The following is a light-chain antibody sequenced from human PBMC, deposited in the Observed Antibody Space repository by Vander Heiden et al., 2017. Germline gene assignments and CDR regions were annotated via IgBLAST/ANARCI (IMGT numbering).Light chain of an antibody. CDR1: SRDVGSYHL. CDR3: CSYAGSSTLA. V-gene: IGLV2-23*02. Sequence: QSALAQPASVSGSPGQSITISCTGTSRDVGSYHLVSWYQQHPGKAPKLLIYEVNKWPLGASNRFSGSKSGNTASLTISGLQADDAADYYCCSYAGSSTLAFGGGTKVTVL. J-gene: IGLJ3*02. CDR2: EVN.